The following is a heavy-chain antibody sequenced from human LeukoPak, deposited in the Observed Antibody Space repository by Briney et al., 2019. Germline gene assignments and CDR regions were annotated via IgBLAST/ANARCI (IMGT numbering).Heavy chain of an antibody. D-gene: IGHD4-23*01. CDR3: ANQLAVDGRGIDAFDI. V-gene: IGHV1-69*13. Sequence: GASVKVSCKASGGTFSSYAISWVRQAPGQGLEWMGGIIPIFGTANYAQKFQGRVTITADESTSTAYMELSSLRSEDTAVYYCANQLAVDGRGIDAFDIWGQGTMVTVSS. J-gene: IGHJ3*02. CDR2: IIPIFGTA. CDR1: GGTFSSYA.